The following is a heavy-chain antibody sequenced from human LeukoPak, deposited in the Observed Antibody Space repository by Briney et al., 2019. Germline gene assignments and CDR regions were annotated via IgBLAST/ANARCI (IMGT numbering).Heavy chain of an antibody. CDR3: ASRKLGNDY. V-gene: IGHV4-59*02. CDR1: GGSVSDYY. J-gene: IGHJ4*02. CDR2: IYYTET. Sequence: SETLSLTCTISGGSVSDYYWSWIRQSPGKGLEWIGYIYYTETSYNPSLKSQVTISADTSKDQFSLKLSSVTAADTAVYYCASRKLGNDYWGQGTLVTVTS. D-gene: IGHD7-27*01.